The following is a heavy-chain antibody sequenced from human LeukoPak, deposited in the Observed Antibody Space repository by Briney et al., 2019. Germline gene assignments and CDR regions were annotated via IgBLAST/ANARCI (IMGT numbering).Heavy chain of an antibody. CDR1: GFTFSSYS. CDR2: ISSSSSYI. Sequence: GGSLRLPCAASGFTFSSYSMNWVRQAPGKGLEWVSSISSSSSYIYYADSVKGRFTISRDNAKNSLYLQMNSLRAEDTAVYYCARDRETLVVAATPDAFDIWGQGTMVTVSS. D-gene: IGHD2-15*01. J-gene: IGHJ3*02. V-gene: IGHV3-21*01. CDR3: ARDRETLVVAATPDAFDI.